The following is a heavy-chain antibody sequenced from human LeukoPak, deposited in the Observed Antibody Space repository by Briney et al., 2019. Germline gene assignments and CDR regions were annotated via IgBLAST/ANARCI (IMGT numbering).Heavy chain of an antibody. V-gene: IGHV1-18*01. CDR1: GYTFTSYG. CDR3: ARITGVYYYYYYMDV. J-gene: IGHJ6*03. D-gene: IGHD7-27*01. CDR2: ISAYNGNT. Sequence: ASVKVSCKASGYTFTSYGISWVRQAPGQGLEWMGWISAYNGNTNYAQKLQGRVTMTTDTSTSTAYMELRSLRSDDTAVYYCARITGVYYYYYYMDVWGKGTTVTVSS.